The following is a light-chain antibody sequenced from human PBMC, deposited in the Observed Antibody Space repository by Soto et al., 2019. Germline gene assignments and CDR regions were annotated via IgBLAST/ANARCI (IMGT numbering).Light chain of an antibody. CDR2: DAS. V-gene: IGKV3-11*01. Sequence: ISLTQSPATLSLSPGERATLSCRASQSVSSYLAWYQQKPGQAPRLLIYDASNRATGIPARFSGSGSGTDFTLTISSLEPEDFAVYYCQQRSNWPITFGQGTRLEN. CDR1: QSVSSY. J-gene: IGKJ5*01. CDR3: QQRSNWPIT.